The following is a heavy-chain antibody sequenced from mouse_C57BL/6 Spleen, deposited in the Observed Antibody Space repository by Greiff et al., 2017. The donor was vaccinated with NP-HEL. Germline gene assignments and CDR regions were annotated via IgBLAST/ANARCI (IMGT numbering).Heavy chain of an antibody. CDR1: GFNIKNTH. CDR3: ARIYSNYYYAMDY. V-gene: IGHV14-3*01. CDR2: IDPANGNT. Sequence: VQLQQSVAELVRPGASVKLSCTASGFNIKNTHMHWVKQRPEQGLEWIGRIDPANGNTKYAPKFQGKATITADTSSNTAYLQLSSLTSEDTAIYYCARIYSNYYYAMDYWGQGTSVTVSS. D-gene: IGHD2-5*01. J-gene: IGHJ4*01.